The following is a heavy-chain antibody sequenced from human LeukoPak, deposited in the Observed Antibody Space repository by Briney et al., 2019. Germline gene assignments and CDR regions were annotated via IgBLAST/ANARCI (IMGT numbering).Heavy chain of an antibody. CDR3: TTVTIAAAGSDAFDI. Sequence: GGSLRLSCAASGFTFSNAWMSWVRQAPGKGLEWVGRIKSKTDGGTTDYAAPVKGRFTISRDDSKNTLYLQMNSLKTEDTAVYYCTTVTIAAAGSDAFDIWGQGTMVTVSS. CDR1: GFTFSNAW. V-gene: IGHV3-15*01. J-gene: IGHJ3*02. D-gene: IGHD6-13*01. CDR2: IKSKTDGGTT.